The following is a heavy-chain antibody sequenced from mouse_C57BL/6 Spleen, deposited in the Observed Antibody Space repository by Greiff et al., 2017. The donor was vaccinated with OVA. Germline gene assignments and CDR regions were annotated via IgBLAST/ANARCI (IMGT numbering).Heavy chain of an antibody. Sequence: VQLQQSGAELVRPGASVKLSCTASGFNIKDDYMHWVMQRPEQGLEWIGWIDPENGDTEYASKFQGKATITADTSSNTAYLQLSSLTSEDTAVYYCTNSNYAMDYWGQGTSVTVSS. V-gene: IGHV14-4*01. J-gene: IGHJ4*01. CDR1: GFNIKDDY. CDR2: IDPENGDT. D-gene: IGHD2-5*01. CDR3: TNSNYAMDY.